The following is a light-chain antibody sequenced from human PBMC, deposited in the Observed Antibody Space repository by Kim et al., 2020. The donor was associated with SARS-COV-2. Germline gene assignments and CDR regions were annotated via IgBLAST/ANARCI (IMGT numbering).Light chain of an antibody. CDR2: GKN. V-gene: IGLV3-19*01. J-gene: IGLJ2*01. CDR1: SLRSYY. Sequence: SSELTQDPAVSVALGQTVSITCQGDSLRSYYATWYQQKPGQAPILVIYGKNNRPSGIPDRFSGSSSGNTASLTLTGTQAGDEAYYYCNSRDSNDNVVFGG. CDR3: NSRDSNDNVV.